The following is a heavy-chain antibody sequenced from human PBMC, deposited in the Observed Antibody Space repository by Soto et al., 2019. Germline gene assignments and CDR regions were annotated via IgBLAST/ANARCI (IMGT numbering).Heavy chain of an antibody. J-gene: IGHJ3*02. CDR1: GFTFSSYA. CDR3: AKDYSSGYYAFDI. Sequence: EVQLLESGGGLVRPGGSLRLSCVASGFTFSSYAMTWVRQAPGKGLEWVSTISDRGTNTYYADSVKGRFTISRDNSKNTLYLQVKNLRADDTAVYYCAKDYSSGYYAFDIWGQGTMVTVSS. CDR2: ISDRGTNT. D-gene: IGHD3-22*01. V-gene: IGHV3-23*01.